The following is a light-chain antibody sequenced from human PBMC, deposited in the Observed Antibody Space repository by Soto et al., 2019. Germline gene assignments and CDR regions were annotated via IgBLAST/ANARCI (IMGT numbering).Light chain of an antibody. CDR2: GNS. V-gene: IGLV1-40*01. CDR1: SSNIGAGYD. J-gene: IGLJ1*01. CDR3: QSYYTSLSAYCV. Sequence: QSVLTQPPSGSGAPGQRFTISCTGSSSNIGAGYDVHWYQQRPGTAPKLLIYGNSNRPSGVPDRFSGSKSGTSASLAITGLQAADEADYYCQSYYTSLSAYCVFGNGKKVTV.